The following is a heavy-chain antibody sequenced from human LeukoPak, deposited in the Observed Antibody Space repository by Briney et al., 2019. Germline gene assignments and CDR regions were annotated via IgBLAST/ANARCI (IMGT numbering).Heavy chain of an antibody. D-gene: IGHD6-19*01. J-gene: IGHJ6*03. CDR3: AKDGGYSSGWGYYYYYMDV. CDR1: GFTFDDYA. V-gene: IGHV3-43*02. CDR2: ISGDGGST. Sequence: GGSLRLSCAASGFTFDDYAMHWVRQAPGKGLEWVSPISGDGGSTYYADSVKGRFTISRDNSKNSLYLQMNSLRTEDTALYYCAKDGGYSSGWGYYYYYMDVWGKGTTVTVSS.